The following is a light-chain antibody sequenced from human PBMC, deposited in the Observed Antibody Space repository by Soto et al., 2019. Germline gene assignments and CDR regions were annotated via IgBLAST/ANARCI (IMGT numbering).Light chain of an antibody. V-gene: IGKV3-15*01. J-gene: IGKJ2*01. CDR3: QQYNNWPPVT. CDR2: GAS. CDR1: QSVSNN. Sequence: EIVMTQSPATLSVSPGERATLSCRASQSVSNNLAWYQQKPGQTPRLLIYGASTRATGIPVRFSGSGSGTEFTLHISSLQSEDFAVYYCQQYNNWPPVTFGQGTKLEIK.